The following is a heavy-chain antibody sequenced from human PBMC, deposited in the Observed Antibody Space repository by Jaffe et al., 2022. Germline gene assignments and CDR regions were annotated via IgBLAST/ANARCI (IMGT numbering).Heavy chain of an antibody. CDR2: IYYSGNT. Sequence: VQLQEAGPGLVKPSETLSLSCNVSGGSMSSYYWSWFRQPPGKGLEWLGYIYYSGNTKYSPSLKSRLTISIDTSKNLFSMKLTSVTTADTAIYFCAGVLVGQTIFDSWGQGALVTVTS. CDR3: AGVLVGQTIFDS. D-gene: IGHD1-26*01. V-gene: IGHV4-59*01. J-gene: IGHJ4*02. CDR1: GGSMSSYY.